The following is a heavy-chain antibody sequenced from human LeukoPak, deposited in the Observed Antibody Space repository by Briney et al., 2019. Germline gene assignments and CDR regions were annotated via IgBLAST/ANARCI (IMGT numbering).Heavy chain of an antibody. D-gene: IGHD3-22*01. J-gene: IGHJ4*02. CDR2: IYYSGST. Sequence: PSETLSLTCSVYGGSFSGFYWNWIRQHPGKGLEWIGNIYYSGSTYYSPSLKSRVTMSVDTSKNQFSLTLISVTAADTAVYFCARAAPNYYDSSGSLRNPYFDYWGQGTLVTVSS. CDR1: GGSFSGFY. V-gene: IGHV4-31*03. CDR3: ARAAPNYYDSSGSLRNPYFDY.